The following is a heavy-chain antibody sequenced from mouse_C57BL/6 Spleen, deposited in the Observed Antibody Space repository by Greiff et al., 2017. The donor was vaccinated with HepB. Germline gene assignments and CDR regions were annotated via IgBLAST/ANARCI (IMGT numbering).Heavy chain of an antibody. Sequence: EVKLQESGPGLVKPSQSLSLTCSVTGYSITSGYYWNWIRQFPGNKLEWMGYISYDGSNNYNPSLKNRISITRDTSKNQFFLKLNSVTTEDTATYYCARDLGLRSYFDYWGQGTTLTVSS. CDR1: GYSITSGYY. CDR2: ISYDGSN. D-gene: IGHD1-1*01. V-gene: IGHV3-6*01. J-gene: IGHJ2*01. CDR3: ARDLGLRSYFDY.